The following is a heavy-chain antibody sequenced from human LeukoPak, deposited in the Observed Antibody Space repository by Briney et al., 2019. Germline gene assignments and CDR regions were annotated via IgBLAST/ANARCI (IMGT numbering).Heavy chain of an antibody. CDR1: GFTFSSYS. Sequence: PGGSLRLSCAASGFTFSSYSMNWVRQAPGKGLEWVSSISSSSSYIYYADSVKGRFTISRDNAKSSLYLQMNSLRAEDTAVYYCARVGIAVADLNWFDPWGQGTLVTVSS. V-gene: IGHV3-21*01. J-gene: IGHJ5*02. D-gene: IGHD6-19*01. CDR2: ISSSSSYI. CDR3: ARVGIAVADLNWFDP.